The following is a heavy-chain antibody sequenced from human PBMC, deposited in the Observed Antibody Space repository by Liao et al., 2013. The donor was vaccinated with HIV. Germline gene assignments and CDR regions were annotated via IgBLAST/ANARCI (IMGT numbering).Heavy chain of an antibody. CDR1: GGSISSYY. CDR2: IYTSG. V-gene: IGHV4-4*07. Sequence: QVQLQESGPGLVKPSETLSLTCTVSGGSISSYYWSWIRQPAGKGLEWIGRIYTSGSTMSVDTSKNQFSLKLSSVTAADTAVYYCARGAYLLLGYFDYWGQGTLVTVSS. J-gene: IGHJ4*02. D-gene: IGHD2-8*02. CDR3: ARGAYLLLGYFDY.